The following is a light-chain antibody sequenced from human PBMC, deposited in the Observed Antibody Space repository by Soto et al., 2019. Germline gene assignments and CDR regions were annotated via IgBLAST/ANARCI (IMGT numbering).Light chain of an antibody. V-gene: IGLV2-14*01. CDR1: SSDVGGYNY. CDR3: SSYTSSNTLV. Sequence: QSALTQPASVSGSPGQSITISCTGTSSDVGGYNYVSWYQQQPGKAPKLMIYEVSNRPSGVSNRFSGSKSGNTASLTISGLQAEDEADYYCSSYTSSNTLVFGGGTKLTVL. CDR2: EVS. J-gene: IGLJ2*01.